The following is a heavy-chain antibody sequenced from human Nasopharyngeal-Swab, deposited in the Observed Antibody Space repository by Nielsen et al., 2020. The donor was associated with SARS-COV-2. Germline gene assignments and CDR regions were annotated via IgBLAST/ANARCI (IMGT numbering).Heavy chain of an antibody. D-gene: IGHD3-22*01. Sequence: SVKVSCKASGYTFTSYYMHWVRQAPGQGLEWMGIINPSGGSTSYAQKFQGRVTITADESTSTAYMELSSLRSEDTAVYYCARDRKGAYYYDSSGYSNWFDPWGQGTLVTVSS. CDR2: INPSGGST. CDR3: ARDRKGAYYYDSSGYSNWFDP. V-gene: IGHV1-46*01. CDR1: GYTFTSYY. J-gene: IGHJ5*02.